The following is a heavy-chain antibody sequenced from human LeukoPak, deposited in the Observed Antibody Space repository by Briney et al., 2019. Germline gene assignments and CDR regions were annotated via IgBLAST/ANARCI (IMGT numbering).Heavy chain of an antibody. Sequence: GGSLRLSCADSGFTFSSYGLNWVRQAPGKGLEWVSSITSSRGNIYYGDSVMGRFTISRDNAKNSLYLQMNRLRAEDTAVYYCARVAWVDSTMVADYWGQGTLVTVSS. V-gene: IGHV3-21*01. J-gene: IGHJ4*02. D-gene: IGHD5-18*01. CDR2: ITSSRGNI. CDR1: GFTFSSYG. CDR3: ARVAWVDSTMVADY.